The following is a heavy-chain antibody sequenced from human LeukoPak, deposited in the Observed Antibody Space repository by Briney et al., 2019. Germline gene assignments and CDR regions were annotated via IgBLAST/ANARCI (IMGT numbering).Heavy chain of an antibody. CDR3: ARLSEPS. V-gene: IGHV3-23*01. Sequence: QPGGSLRLSCSASGLAFSNYGVSWVRQTPGQGLEWVSSIIEECDTTYYADAVRGRFTISRDNSKSIVYLQMSSLRVEDTAIYYCARLSEPSWGQGTLVTVSS. D-gene: IGHD1-14*01. J-gene: IGHJ1*01. CDR2: IIEECDTT. CDR1: GLAFSNYG.